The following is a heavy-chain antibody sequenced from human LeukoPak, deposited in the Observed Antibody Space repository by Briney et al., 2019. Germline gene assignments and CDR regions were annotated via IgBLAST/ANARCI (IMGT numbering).Heavy chain of an antibody. CDR2: MHYTGSS. V-gene: IGHV4-59*01. D-gene: IGHD4-17*01. Sequence: RPSETLSLTCTVSIGSISGDDWSWLRHPPGEALEWIGYMHYTGSSKYKSSLKSPVTKSVDTFNNQLSLTLRSVTAADTAVYHCARATETTGYFDLWGPGTLVNVSS. CDR1: IGSISGDD. J-gene: IGHJ4*02. CDR3: ARATETTGYFDL.